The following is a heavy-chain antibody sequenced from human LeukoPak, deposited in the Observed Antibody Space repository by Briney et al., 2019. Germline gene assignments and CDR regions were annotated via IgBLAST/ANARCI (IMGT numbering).Heavy chain of an antibody. CDR3: ARDFQGIAAAGLDY. Sequence: GASVKVSCKASGYTFTSYGISWVRQAPGQGLEWMGWISAYNGNTNYAQKLQGRVTMTTDTSTSTAYMELRSLRFDDTAVYYCARDFQGIAAAGLDYWGQGTLVTVSS. CDR2: ISAYNGNT. D-gene: IGHD6-13*01. J-gene: IGHJ4*02. CDR1: GYTFTSYG. V-gene: IGHV1-18*01.